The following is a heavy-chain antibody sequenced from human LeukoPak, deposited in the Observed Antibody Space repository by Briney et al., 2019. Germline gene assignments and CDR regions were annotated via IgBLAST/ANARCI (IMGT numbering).Heavy chain of an antibody. J-gene: IGHJ4*02. CDR3: ARGAEDFDWLFDY. V-gene: IGHV1-69*13. Sequence: ASVKVSCKAFGGTFSSYAISWVRQAPGQGLEWMGGIIPMFGTANYAQNFQGRVTITADESTNTAYMELSSLRSEDTAVYYCARGAEDFDWLFDYWGQGTLVTVSS. D-gene: IGHD3-9*01. CDR1: GGTFSSYA. CDR2: IIPMFGTA.